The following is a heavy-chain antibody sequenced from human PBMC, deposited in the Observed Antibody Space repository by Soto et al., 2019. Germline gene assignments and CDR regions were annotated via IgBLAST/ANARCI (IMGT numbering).Heavy chain of an antibody. J-gene: IGHJ6*02. V-gene: IGHV1-69*12. CDR3: ASVETQRYYYGMDV. CDR1: GGTFSSYA. Sequence: QVQLVQSGAEVKKPGSSVKVPCKASGGTFSSYAISWVRQAPGQGLEWMGGIIPIFGTADYAQKFQGRVTITADESTSTAYMELSSLRSEDTAVYYCASVETQRYYYGMDVWGQGTTVTVSS. CDR2: IIPIFGTA. D-gene: IGHD2-15*01.